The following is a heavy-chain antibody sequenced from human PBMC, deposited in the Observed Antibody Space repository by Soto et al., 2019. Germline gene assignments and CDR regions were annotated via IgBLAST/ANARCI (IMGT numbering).Heavy chain of an antibody. CDR2: IIPIFGTA. J-gene: IGHJ5*02. D-gene: IGHD6-13*01. V-gene: IGHV1-69*13. Sequence: ASVKVSCKASGGTFSSYAISWVRQAPGQGLEWMGGIIPIFGTANYAQKFQGRVTITADESTSTAYMELSSLRSEDTAVYYCARDGVAAGNWFDPWGQGTLVTVSS. CDR3: ARDGVAAGNWFDP. CDR1: GGTFSSYA.